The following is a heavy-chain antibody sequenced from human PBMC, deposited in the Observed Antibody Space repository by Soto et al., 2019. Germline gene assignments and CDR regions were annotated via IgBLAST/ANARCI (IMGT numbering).Heavy chain of an antibody. CDR3: AAAPRDYYYYYYGMEV. J-gene: IGHJ6*02. Sequence: GGSLRLSCAASEFTFSDYSMNWVRQAPGKGLEWVSYISSSSNTIYYADSVKGRFTISRDNAKNSLYLQMNSLRDEDTTVYYCAAAPRDYYYYYYGMEVWGQGTTVTVS. CDR2: ISSSSNTI. CDR1: EFTFSDYS. V-gene: IGHV3-48*02.